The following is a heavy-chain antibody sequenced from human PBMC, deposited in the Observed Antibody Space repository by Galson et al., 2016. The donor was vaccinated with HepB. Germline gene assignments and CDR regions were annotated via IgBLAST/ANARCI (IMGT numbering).Heavy chain of an antibody. CDR2: ISHTGTER. CDR3: ATNSGDGYNDIRD. CDR1: GLTLSTYA. J-gene: IGHJ4*02. D-gene: IGHD5-24*01. V-gene: IGHV3-30*04. Sequence: SLRLSCAASGLTLSTYAMHWVRQAPGKGLESLAVISHTGTERHYADSVKGRFTISRDNSKNTIYLQMNSLRVEETAVYYCATNSGDGYNDIRDWGQGTLVTVSS.